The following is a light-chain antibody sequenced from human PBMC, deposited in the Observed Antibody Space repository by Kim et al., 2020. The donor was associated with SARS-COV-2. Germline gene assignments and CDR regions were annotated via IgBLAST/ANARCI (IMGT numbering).Light chain of an antibody. CDR2: AAS. J-gene: IGKJ5*01. CDR1: QGIRND. CDR3: LQDYNYPIT. Sequence: AAAGARVTITCRASQGIRNDLGWYQQKPGKAPKLLIYAASSLQSGVPSRFSGNGSGTDFTLTISSLQPEDFATYYCLQDYNYPITFGQGTRLEIK. V-gene: IGKV1-6*01.